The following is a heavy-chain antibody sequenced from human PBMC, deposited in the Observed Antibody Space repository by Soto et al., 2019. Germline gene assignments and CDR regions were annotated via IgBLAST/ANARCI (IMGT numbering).Heavy chain of an antibody. J-gene: IGHJ6*02. V-gene: IGHV3-66*01. CDR3: ARNSGAIRFWSVDV. CDR1: RFTVSNHY. D-gene: IGHD3-3*01. CDR2: IYSGGGT. Sequence: EVQLVESGGGLVQPGGSLRLSCAVSRFTVSNHYMDWVRQAPGKGLEWVSFIYSGGGTGYADSARGRFTISRDSSTKTLYIQMLVLRAEGSAVYDCARNSGAIRFWSVDVWGRGTAVIVSS.